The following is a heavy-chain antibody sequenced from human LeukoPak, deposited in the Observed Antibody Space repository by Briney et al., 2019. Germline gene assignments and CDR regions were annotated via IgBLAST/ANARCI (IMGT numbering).Heavy chain of an antibody. CDR3: AKVPADSSGYSY. CDR1: GFTFSSYA. Sequence: PGGSLRLSCAASGFTFSSYAMSWVRQAPGKGLEWVSAISGSGGSTYYADSVKGRFTISRDNSKNTLYLQMNSLRAKDTAVYYCAKVPADSSGYSYWGQGTLVTVSS. V-gene: IGHV3-23*01. D-gene: IGHD3-22*01. J-gene: IGHJ4*02. CDR2: ISGSGGST.